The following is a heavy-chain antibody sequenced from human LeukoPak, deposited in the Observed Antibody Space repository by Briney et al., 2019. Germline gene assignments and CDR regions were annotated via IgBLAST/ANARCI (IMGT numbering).Heavy chain of an antibody. CDR1: GDSISSGGYF. CDR2: IYYSGST. J-gene: IGHJ4*02. D-gene: IGHD4-17*01. CDR3: TRGGVRGLQDC. V-gene: IGHV4-31*03. Sequence: SETLSLTCTVSGDSISSGGYFWSWIRQRPGTGLEWIGYIYYSGSTYYNPSLKSRVTISVDTSKNQFSLKLSSVTAADTAVYYCTRGGVRGLQDCWGQGTLVTVSS.